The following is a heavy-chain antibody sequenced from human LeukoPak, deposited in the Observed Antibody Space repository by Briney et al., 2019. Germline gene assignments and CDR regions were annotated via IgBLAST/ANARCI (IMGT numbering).Heavy chain of an antibody. Sequence: TGGSLRLSCAASGFTFSSHSMNWVRQAPGKGLEWVSSIYSSSGYTYYADSVKGRFTISRDNAKNSLFLQMNSLRAEDTAVYYCARYSRRGIDYWGQGTLVTVSS. CDR1: GFTFSSHS. CDR2: IYSSSGYT. J-gene: IGHJ4*02. V-gene: IGHV3-21*04. CDR3: ARYSRRGIDY. D-gene: IGHD6-13*01.